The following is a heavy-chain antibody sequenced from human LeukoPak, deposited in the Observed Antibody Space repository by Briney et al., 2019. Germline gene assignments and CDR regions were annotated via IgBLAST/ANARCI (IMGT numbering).Heavy chain of an antibody. CDR3: ARGRITIFGVVIFLGKRRMSHAFDI. CDR1: GGSFSGYY. V-gene: IGHV4-34*01. J-gene: IGHJ3*02. CDR2: INHSGST. Sequence: SETLSLTCAVYGGSFSGYYWSWIRQPPGKGLEWIGEINHSGSTNYNPSLKSRVTISVDTSKNQFSLKLSSVTAADTAVYYCARGRITIFGVVIFLGKRRMSHAFDIWGQGTMVTVSS. D-gene: IGHD3-3*01.